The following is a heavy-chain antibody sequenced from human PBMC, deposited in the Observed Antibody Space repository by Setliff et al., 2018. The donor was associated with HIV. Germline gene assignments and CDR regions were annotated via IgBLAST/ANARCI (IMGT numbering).Heavy chain of an antibody. CDR3: AKDYYDFVWGSSLAY. V-gene: IGHV3-23*01. CDR1: GFTFSSYA. J-gene: IGHJ4*02. D-gene: IGHD3-16*01. Sequence: PGGSLRLSCAASGFTFSSYAMSWVRQAPGKGLEWVSAISGSGGSTYYADSVKGRFTISRDNSKNTLYLQMNSLRAEDTAVYYCAKDYYDFVWGSSLAYWGQGTLVTAPQ. CDR2: ISGSGGST.